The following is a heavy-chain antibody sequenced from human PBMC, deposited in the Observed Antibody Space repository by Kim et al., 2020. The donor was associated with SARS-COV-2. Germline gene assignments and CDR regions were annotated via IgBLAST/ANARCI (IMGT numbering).Heavy chain of an antibody. D-gene: IGHD3-22*01. Sequence: GGSLRLSCAASGFTFSSYAMSWVRQAPGKGLEWVSAISGSGGSTYYADSVKGRFTISRDNSKNTLYLQMNSLRAEDTAVYYCAKEVTMIVVVIPYFDYWGQGTLVTVSS. CDR1: GFTFSSYA. J-gene: IGHJ4*02. CDR3: AKEVTMIVVVIPYFDY. CDR2: ISGSGGST. V-gene: IGHV3-23*01.